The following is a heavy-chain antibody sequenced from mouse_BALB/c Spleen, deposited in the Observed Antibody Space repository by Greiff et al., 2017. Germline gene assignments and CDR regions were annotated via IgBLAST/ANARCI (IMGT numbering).Heavy chain of an antibody. CDR3: AREGYSGNYPWFAY. CDR1: GFTFSDYY. J-gene: IGHJ3*01. Sequence: DVKLVESGGGLVKPGGSLKLSCAASGFTFSDYYMYWVRQTPEKRLEWVATISDGGSYTYYPDSVKGRFTISRDNAKNNLYLQMSSLKSEDTAMYYCAREGYSGNYPWFAYWGQGTLVTVSA. CDR2: ISDGGSYT. D-gene: IGHD2-1*01. V-gene: IGHV5-4*02.